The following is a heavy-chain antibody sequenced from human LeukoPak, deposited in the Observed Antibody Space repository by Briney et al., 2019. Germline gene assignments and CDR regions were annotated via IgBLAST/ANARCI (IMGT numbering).Heavy chain of an antibody. Sequence: SETLSLTCTVSGGSISSSSYYWGWIRQPPGKGREWIGSIYYSGSTYYNPSLKSRVTISVDTSKNQFSLKLSSVTAADTAVYYCARSLGATTFPYFDYWGQGTLVTVSS. CDR1: GGSISSSSYY. V-gene: IGHV4-39*01. J-gene: IGHJ4*02. CDR3: ARSLGATTFPYFDY. CDR2: IYYSGST. D-gene: IGHD1-26*01.